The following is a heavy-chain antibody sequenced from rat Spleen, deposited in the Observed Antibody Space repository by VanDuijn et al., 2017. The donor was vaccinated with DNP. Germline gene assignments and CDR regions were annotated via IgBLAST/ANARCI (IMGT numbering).Heavy chain of an antibody. CDR3: KVGAQY. V-gene: IGHV5-29*01. CDR2: ITYDGRST. CDR1: GFTFSNYD. D-gene: IGHD5-1*01. J-gene: IGHJ2*01. Sequence: EVQLVESGGGFVQPGRSLKLSCAASGFTFSNYDMAWVRQAPTKGLEWVATITYDGRSTYYRDSMKGRFTISRDNAKSTLYLQMNSLRSEDTATYYCKVGAQYWGQGVMVTVSS.